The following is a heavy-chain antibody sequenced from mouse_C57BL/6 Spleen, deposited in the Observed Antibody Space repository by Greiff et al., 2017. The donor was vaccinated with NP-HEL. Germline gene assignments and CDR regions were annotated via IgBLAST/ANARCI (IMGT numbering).Heavy chain of an antibody. CDR2: IDPETGGT. CDR3: KSERDGYHWDY. D-gene: IGHD2-3*01. CDR1: GYTFNDYE. Sequence: QVQLQQSGAELVRPGASVTLSCTASGYTFNDYEMHWVKQTPVHGLEWIGAIDPETGGTAYNPKFKGKAILTADKSSSTAYMELRSLTSEDADVYYCKSERDGYHWDYWGQGTTLTVSS. J-gene: IGHJ2*01. V-gene: IGHV1-15*01.